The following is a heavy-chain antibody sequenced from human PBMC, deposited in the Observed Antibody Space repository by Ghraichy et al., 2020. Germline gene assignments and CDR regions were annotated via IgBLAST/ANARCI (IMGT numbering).Heavy chain of an antibody. V-gene: IGHV1-2*06. D-gene: IGHD3-9*01. J-gene: IGHJ6*02. Sequence: ASVKVSCKAFGYTFTDYYMHWVRQAPGQGLEWMGRINPNSGGTNSAQKFQGRVTMTGATSISTAYMEVSSLTSADTAVYYCARASVDGYSYGLDVWGQGTSVTVSS. CDR1: GYTFTDYY. CDR2: INPNSGGT. CDR3: ARASVDGYSYGLDV.